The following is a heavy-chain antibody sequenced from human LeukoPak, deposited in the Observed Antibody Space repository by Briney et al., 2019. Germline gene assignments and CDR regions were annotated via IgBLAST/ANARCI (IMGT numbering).Heavy chain of an antibody. D-gene: IGHD1-26*01. V-gene: IGHV1-46*01. CDR1: GYTFTSYY. CDR3: ARDLVGATNGDY. CDR2: INPSGGST. J-gene: IGHJ4*02. Sequence: GASVKVSCKASGYTFTSYYMPWGRQAPGQGLEWMGIINPSGGSTSYAQKFQGRVTITRDTSTSTVYMELSSLRSEDAAVYYCARDLVGATNGDYWGQGTLVTVSS.